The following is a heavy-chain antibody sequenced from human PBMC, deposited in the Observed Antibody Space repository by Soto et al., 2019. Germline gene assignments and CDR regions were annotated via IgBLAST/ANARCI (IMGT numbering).Heavy chain of an antibody. J-gene: IGHJ4*02. CDR1: GFTFSSYE. CDR3: ARVGGPMEPGGDYYFDY. D-gene: IGHD3-10*01. V-gene: IGHV3-48*03. CDR2: ISSSGSTI. Sequence: GGSLRLSCAASGFTFSSYEMNWVRQAPGKGLEWVSYISSSGSTIYYADSVKGRFTISRDNAKNSLYLQMNSLRAEDTAVYYCARVGGPMEPGGDYYFDYWGQGTLVTVSS.